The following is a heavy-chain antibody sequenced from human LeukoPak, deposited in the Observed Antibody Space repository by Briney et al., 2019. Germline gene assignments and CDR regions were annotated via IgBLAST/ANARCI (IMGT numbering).Heavy chain of an antibody. CDR1: GFTFSDYY. D-gene: IGHD6-13*01. V-gene: IGHV3-11*04. Sequence: GGSLRLSCAASGFTFSDYYMSWIRQAPGKGLEWVSYISSSGSTIYYADSVKGRFTISRDNAKNSLYLQMNSLRAEDTAVYYCARDSLPFYSSSPLEDWGQGTLVTVSS. CDR3: ARDSLPFYSSSPLED. J-gene: IGHJ4*02. CDR2: ISSSGSTI.